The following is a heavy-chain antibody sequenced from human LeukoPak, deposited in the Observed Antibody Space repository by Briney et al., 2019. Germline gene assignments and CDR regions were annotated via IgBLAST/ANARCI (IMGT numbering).Heavy chain of an antibody. CDR2: MNPNSGNT. J-gene: IGHJ6*02. V-gene: IGHV1-8*01. D-gene: IGHD3-10*01. CDR3: ARVGGYYGSGSYYLSGRYYYYGMDV. Sequence: ASVTVSFKSSGYTFTSYDINWVRQPNAQGLEWMGWMNPNSGNTGYAQKFQGRVTMTRNTSISTDYMELSSLRSEDTAVYYCARVGGYYGSGSYYLSGRYYYYGMDVWGQGTTVTVSS. CDR1: GYTFTSYD.